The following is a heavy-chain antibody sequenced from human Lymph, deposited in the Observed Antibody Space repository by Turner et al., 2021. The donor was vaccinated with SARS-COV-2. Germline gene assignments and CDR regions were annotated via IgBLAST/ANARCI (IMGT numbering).Heavy chain of an antibody. V-gene: IGHV3-53*02. Sequence: VQLVETGGGLIQPGGSLRLSCSASGFTVSSNDMGWVRQAPGKGMGWVSVIYIGGTTYYADSVKGRFTISRDNSKNTLYLQMNSLRAEDTAVYYCARDLGPLAFDIWGQGTMVTVSS. CDR1: GFTVSSND. CDR3: ARDLGPLAFDI. J-gene: IGHJ3*02. CDR2: IYIGGTT.